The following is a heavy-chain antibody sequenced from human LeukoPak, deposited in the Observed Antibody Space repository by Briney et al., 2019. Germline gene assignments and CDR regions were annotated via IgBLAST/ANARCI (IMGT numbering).Heavy chain of an antibody. Sequence: ASVKVSCKASGYTFTSYGISWVRQAPGQGLEWMGWISAYNGNTNYAQKLQGRVTMTTDTSTSTAYMELRSLRSDDTAVYYCARGADYYGSGSRDYGMDVWGEGTTVTVSS. CDR1: GYTFTSYG. CDR2: ISAYNGNT. V-gene: IGHV1-18*04. D-gene: IGHD3-10*01. J-gene: IGHJ6*04. CDR3: ARGADYYGSGSRDYGMDV.